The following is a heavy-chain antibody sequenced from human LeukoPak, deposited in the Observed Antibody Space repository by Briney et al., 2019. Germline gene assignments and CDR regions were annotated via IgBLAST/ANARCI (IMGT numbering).Heavy chain of an antibody. CDR2: IYYSGST. V-gene: IGHV4-61*08. Sequence: SETLSLTCTVSGDSISSGDYYWSWIRQPPGKGLEWIGYIYYSGSTNYNPSLKSRVTISVDTSKNQFSLKLSSVTAADTAVYYCASSGPTYYYDSSGYLGSWGQGTLVTVSS. CDR3: ASSGPTYYYDSSGYLGS. CDR1: GDSISSGDYY. J-gene: IGHJ4*02. D-gene: IGHD3-22*01.